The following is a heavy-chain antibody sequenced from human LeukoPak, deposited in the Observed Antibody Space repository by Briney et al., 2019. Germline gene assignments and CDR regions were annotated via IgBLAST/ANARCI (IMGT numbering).Heavy chain of an antibody. J-gene: IGHJ4*02. V-gene: IGHV4-30-4*01. CDR2: IYYSGST. CDR3: ARVPAQEMYYFDY. CDR1: GGSISSGDYY. Sequence: PSETLSLTCTVSGGSISSGDYYWSWVRQPPGKGLEWIGYIYYSGSTYYNPSLKSRVTLSVDTSKNQFSLKLSSVTAADTAVYYCARVPAQEMYYFDYWGQGTLVTVSS. D-gene: IGHD2-2*01.